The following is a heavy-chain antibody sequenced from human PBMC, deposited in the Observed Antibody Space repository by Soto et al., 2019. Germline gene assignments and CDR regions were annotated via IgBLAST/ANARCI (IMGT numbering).Heavy chain of an antibody. D-gene: IGHD3-9*01. J-gene: IGHJ4*02. CDR3: ARDEGVSRPGTGYFDY. V-gene: IGHV1-69*13. CDR2: IIPIFGTA. CDR1: GGTFSSYA. Sequence: SVKVSCKASGGTFSSYAISWVRQAPGQGLEWMGGIIPIFGTANYAQKFQGRVTITADESTSTAYMELSSLRSEDTAVYFCARDEGVSRPGTGYFDYWGQGTLVTVSS.